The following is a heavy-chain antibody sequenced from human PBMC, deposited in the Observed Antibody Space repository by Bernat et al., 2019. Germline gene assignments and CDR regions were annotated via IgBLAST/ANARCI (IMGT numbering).Heavy chain of an antibody. V-gene: IGHV3-13*01. Sequence: VQLVESGGGLVQPGGSLRLSCVASGFAFSTYNMNWVRQASGKALEWVSAIGSAGGTYYSASVKGRFTISRENAKNSLYLQMSSLRAGDTAVYYCVRDEFDAFDIWGQGPMVTVSS. J-gene: IGHJ3*02. CDR1: GFAFSTYN. CDR2: IGSAGGT. CDR3: VRDEFDAFDI.